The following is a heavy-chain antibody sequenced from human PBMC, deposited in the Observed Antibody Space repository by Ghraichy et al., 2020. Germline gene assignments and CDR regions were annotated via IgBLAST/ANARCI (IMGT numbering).Heavy chain of an antibody. D-gene: IGHD6-19*01. CDR1: GFTFSSYG. J-gene: IGHJ4*02. V-gene: IGHV3-30*02. Sequence: LSLTCAASGFTFSSYGMHWVRQAPGKGLEWVAFIRYDGSNKYYADSVKGRFTISRDNSKNTLYLQMNSLRAEDTAVYYCAKDPLQWLVHINYFDYWGQGTLVTISS. CDR2: IRYDGSNK. CDR3: AKDPLQWLVHINYFDY.